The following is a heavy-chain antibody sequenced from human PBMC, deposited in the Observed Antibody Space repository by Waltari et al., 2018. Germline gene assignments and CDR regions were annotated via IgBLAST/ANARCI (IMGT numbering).Heavy chain of an antibody. CDR3: ARGPY. V-gene: IGHV3-7*04. Sequence: EVRLVESGGGLVQPGGSLRLSCAASGFTFSSSWMSWVRQAPGKGREWVASIKEDGSERYYVDSAKGRSTISRDNAKTSLFLQMNSLRVEDTAVYYCARGPYWGQVTTVTVSS. CDR1: GFTFSSSW. CDR2: IKEDGSER. J-gene: IGHJ6*02. D-gene: IGHD2-21*01.